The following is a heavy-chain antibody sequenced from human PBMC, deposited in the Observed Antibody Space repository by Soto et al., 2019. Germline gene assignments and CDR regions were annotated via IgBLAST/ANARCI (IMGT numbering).Heavy chain of an antibody. D-gene: IGHD2-2*01. CDR2: IYWDDDQ. CDR3: AHRLLNAGAFDI. V-gene: IGHV2-5*02. Sequence: QIALKESGPTLVKPTQTLTLTCTFSGFSLSTSGEGVGWIRQPPGKALEWLALIYWDDDQRYSPFLKTRLTITRDTSKNQVLRTMTNMDPVDTATYYCAHRLLNAGAFDIWGQGTMVTVSS. J-gene: IGHJ3*02. CDR1: GFSLSTSGEG.